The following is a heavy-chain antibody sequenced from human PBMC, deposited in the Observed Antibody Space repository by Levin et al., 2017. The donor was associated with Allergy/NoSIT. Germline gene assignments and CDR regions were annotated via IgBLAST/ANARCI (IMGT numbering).Heavy chain of an antibody. V-gene: IGHV4-34*01. J-gene: IGHJ6*03. Sequence: SETLSLTCAVYGGSFSGYYWTWIRQPPGKGLEWIGEISHSGSTHYNVSLKSRLSISVDKSKNQVSLKLSSVTAADTAVYYCARGTLLGIVVGPAALPPPTYMDVWGKGTTVTVSS. CDR2: ISHSGST. D-gene: IGHD2-2*01. CDR1: GGSFSGYY. CDR3: ARGTLLGIVVGPAALPPPTYMDV.